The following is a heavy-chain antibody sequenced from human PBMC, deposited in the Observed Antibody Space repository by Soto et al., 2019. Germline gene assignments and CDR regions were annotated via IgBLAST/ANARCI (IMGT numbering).Heavy chain of an antibody. J-gene: IGHJ4*02. V-gene: IGHV3-21*01. CDR3: ARGYGSGDY. Sequence: EVPLVESGGGLVKPGGSLRLSCAASGFTFSTYTMNWVRQAPGKGLEWVSSISSNSNYIYYADSVKGRFTISRDNAKNSLYLQMNSLRVEDTAVYYCARGYGSGDYWGQGTLVTVSS. D-gene: IGHD3-10*01. CDR1: GFTFSTYT. CDR2: ISSNSNYI.